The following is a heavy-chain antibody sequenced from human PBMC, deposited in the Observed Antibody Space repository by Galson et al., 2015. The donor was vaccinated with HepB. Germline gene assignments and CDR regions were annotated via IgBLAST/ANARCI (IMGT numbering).Heavy chain of an antibody. D-gene: IGHD6-13*01. V-gene: IGHV3-64D*06. CDR3: VKTMYSSSWYFSSAFDP. J-gene: IGHJ5*02. CDR2: ISSNGVST. Sequence: SLRLSCAASGFTFSGYAMHWVRQAPGKGLEYVSAISSNGVSTYYADSVKGRFTISRDNSKNMLYLQMSSLRAEDTAVYYCVKTMYSSSWYFSSAFDPWGQGTLVTVSS. CDR1: GFTFSGYA.